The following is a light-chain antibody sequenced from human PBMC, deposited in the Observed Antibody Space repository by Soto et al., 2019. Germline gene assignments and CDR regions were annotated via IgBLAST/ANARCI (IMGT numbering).Light chain of an antibody. CDR2: DNI. CDR3: GTWDYDLRGLI. Sequence: QSVLTQPPSVSAAPGQKVTISCSGGTSNIGTNYVSWYQHLPGTAPKLLIYDNIERPSGMPDRFSGSKSGTSATPGIAGLQPGDEATYYSGTWDYDLRGLIFGGGTKLTV. V-gene: IGLV1-51*01. CDR1: TSNIGTNY. J-gene: IGLJ2*01.